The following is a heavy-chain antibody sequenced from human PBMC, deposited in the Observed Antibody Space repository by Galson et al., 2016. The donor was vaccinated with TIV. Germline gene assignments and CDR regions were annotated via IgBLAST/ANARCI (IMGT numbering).Heavy chain of an antibody. D-gene: IGHD6-19*01. CDR2: INPSGGST. J-gene: IGHJ4*02. V-gene: IGHV1-46*01. CDR1: GYTFTSYY. CDR3: ARVLEVAGTDY. Sequence: SVKVSCKASGYTFTSYYMHWVRQAPGQGLEWMGIINPSGGSTSYAQKSQGRVTMTRDTSTSTVYMELSSLGSEDTAVYYCARVLEVAGTDYWGQGTLVTVSS.